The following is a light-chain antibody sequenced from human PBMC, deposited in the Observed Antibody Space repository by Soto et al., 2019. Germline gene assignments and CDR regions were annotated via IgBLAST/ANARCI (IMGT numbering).Light chain of an antibody. CDR3: CSYAASNNLGV. CDR1: SSDVGGYNY. V-gene: IGLV2-8*01. J-gene: IGLJ2*01. Sequence: QSVLTQPPSASGSPGQSVTISCIGTSSDVGGYNYFSWYQQHPGKAPKLMIYEVSKRPSGVPDRFSGSKSGNTASLTVSGLQAEDEADYYCCSYAASNNLGVFGGGTKVTVL. CDR2: EVS.